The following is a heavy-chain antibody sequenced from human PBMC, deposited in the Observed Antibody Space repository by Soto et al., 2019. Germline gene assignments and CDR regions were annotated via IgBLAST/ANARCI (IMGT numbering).Heavy chain of an antibody. D-gene: IGHD3-10*01. V-gene: IGHV3-72*01. Sequence: PGGSLRLSCAASGFIFSDYYIDWVRQAPGKGLEWVGRSKNKANNDTSEYAASVKGRFIISRDESKNSLYLQMNSLKTEDTAVYYCTRVDFYGSGANDYWGQGTLVTVSS. CDR1: GFIFSDYY. CDR3: TRVDFYGSGANDY. CDR2: SKNKANNDTS. J-gene: IGHJ4*02.